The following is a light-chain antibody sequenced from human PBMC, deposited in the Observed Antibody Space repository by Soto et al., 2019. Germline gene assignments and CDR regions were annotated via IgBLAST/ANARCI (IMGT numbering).Light chain of an antibody. CDR3: QQSYSTPWT. V-gene: IGKV1-39*01. CDR2: AAS. Sequence: DIQMTQSPSSLSASVGDRVTITCRASQSISSYLNWYQQKPGKAPKLLIYAASNLQSGIPSRFSGSGSETDFTLTISSLQPEDFATYYCQQSYSTPWTFGQGTKVDIK. CDR1: QSISSY. J-gene: IGKJ1*01.